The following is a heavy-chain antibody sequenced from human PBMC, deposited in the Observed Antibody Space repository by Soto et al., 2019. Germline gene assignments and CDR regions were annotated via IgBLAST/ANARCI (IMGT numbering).Heavy chain of an antibody. D-gene: IGHD4-17*01. J-gene: IGHJ4*02. CDR3: ARGRGDYGYYVSYFDY. Sequence: QVQLVQSGAEVKKPGASVKVSCKASGYTFTSYDINWVRQATGQGLEWMGWMNPNSGNTGYAQKFQGRVTITRNTSISTGYMELSSLRSEDTAVYYCARGRGDYGYYVSYFDYWGQGTMVTVSS. V-gene: IGHV1-8*01. CDR2: MNPNSGNT. CDR1: GYTFTSYD.